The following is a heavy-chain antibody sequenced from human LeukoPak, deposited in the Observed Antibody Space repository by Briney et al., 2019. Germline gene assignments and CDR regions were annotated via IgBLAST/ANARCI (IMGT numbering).Heavy chain of an antibody. V-gene: IGHV3-30*18. CDR3: AKGLVSGSRSPFDF. Sequence: GGSLRLSCAASGFTFNSYGMHWVRQAPGKGLEWVAGMSYDGSNRYSADSVKGRFTISRDNSKNTLYLQMDSLRRDDTAVYYCAKGLVSGSRSPFDFWGQGTLVTVSS. D-gene: IGHD1-26*01. J-gene: IGHJ4*02. CDR2: MSYDGSNR. CDR1: GFTFNSYG.